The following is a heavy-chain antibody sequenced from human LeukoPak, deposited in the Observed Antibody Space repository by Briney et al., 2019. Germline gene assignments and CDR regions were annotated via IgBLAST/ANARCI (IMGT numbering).Heavy chain of an antibody. V-gene: IGHV3-30*02. CDR2: IRYDGSNK. D-gene: IGHD6-13*01. CDR1: GFTFSSYG. CDR3: ARDPGYSSSWSYYYYHMDV. J-gene: IGHJ6*03. Sequence: PGGSLRLPCAASGFTFSSYGMHWVRQAPGKGLEGVAFIRYDGSNKYYADSVQGRFTISRDNSKNTLYLQMNSLRAEDTAVYYCARDPGYSSSWSYYYYHMDVWGKGTTVTVSS.